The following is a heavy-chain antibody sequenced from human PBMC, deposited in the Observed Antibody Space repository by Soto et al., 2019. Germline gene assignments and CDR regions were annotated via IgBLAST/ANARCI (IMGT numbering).Heavy chain of an antibody. J-gene: IGHJ4*02. CDR1: GGSFSGYY. D-gene: IGHD6-19*01. Sequence: QVQLQQWGAGLLKPSETLSLTCAVYGGSFSGYYWSWIRQPPGKGLEWIGEINHSGSTNYNPSLKSRVTISVDPSKNQFSLKLSSVTAADTAVYYCARASGIAVAVAVYYFDYWGQGTLVTVSS. CDR3: ARASGIAVAVAVYYFDY. CDR2: INHSGST. V-gene: IGHV4-34*01.